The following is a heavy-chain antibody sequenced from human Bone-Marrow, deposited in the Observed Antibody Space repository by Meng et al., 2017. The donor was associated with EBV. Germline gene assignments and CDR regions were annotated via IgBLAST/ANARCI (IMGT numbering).Heavy chain of an antibody. J-gene: IGHJ4*02. Sequence: QVQLWQPGPGVKKHGSSVKVSCNTAGGRCSSDAFSWVRQAPGQGLEWMGGLISMLGAQNYAQKFKDSVTIIADTSTSIHYMELSSLGSDDTAVYYCASESGRGYNPDYWGRGALVTVSS. CDR2: LISMLGAQ. V-gene: IGHV1-69*06. CDR3: ASESGRGYNPDY. CDR1: GGRCSSDA. D-gene: IGHD3-10*01.